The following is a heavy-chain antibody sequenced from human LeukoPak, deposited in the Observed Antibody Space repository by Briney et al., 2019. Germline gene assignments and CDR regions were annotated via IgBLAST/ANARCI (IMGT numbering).Heavy chain of an antibody. J-gene: IGHJ4*02. CDR3: ARDLTGTLFDS. CDR2: TNTDGSDT. V-gene: IGHV3-74*01. D-gene: IGHD2-8*02. Sequence: PGGSLRLSCAASGFTFSVYWMHWVRRVPGKGLVWVSRTNTDGSDTSYGDSVKGRFTVSRDNAKSTVYLQMNSLKTDDTAVYSCARDLTGTLFDSWGQGTLVTVSS. CDR1: GFTFSVYW.